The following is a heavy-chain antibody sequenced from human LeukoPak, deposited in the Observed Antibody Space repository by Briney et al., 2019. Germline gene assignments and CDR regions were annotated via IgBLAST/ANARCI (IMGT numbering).Heavy chain of an antibody. Sequence: ASVKVSCKASGYTFTSYDINWVRQATGQGLEWMGWMNPNSGNTGYAQKFQGRVTMTRNTSISTAYMELSSLRSEDTAVYYCARGPGKITIFGVVQYYYYYMDVWGKGITVTVSS. D-gene: IGHD3-3*01. CDR1: GYTFTSYD. CDR2: MNPNSGNT. J-gene: IGHJ6*03. V-gene: IGHV1-8*01. CDR3: ARGPGKITIFGVVQYYYYYMDV.